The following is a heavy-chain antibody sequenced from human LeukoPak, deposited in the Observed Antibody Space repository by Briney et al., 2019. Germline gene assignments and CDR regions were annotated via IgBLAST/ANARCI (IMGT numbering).Heavy chain of an antibody. CDR3: ARGPQQLFLHYYYYYMDV. CDR2: MNPNSGNT. J-gene: IGHJ6*03. CDR1: GYTFTSYD. V-gene: IGHV1-8*03. D-gene: IGHD6-13*01. Sequence: GASVKVSCKASGYTFTSYDINWVRQATGQGLEWMGWMNPNSGNTGYAQKFQGRVTITRNTSISTAYMELSSLRSEDTAVYYCARGPQQLFLHYYYYYMDVWGKGTTVTVSS.